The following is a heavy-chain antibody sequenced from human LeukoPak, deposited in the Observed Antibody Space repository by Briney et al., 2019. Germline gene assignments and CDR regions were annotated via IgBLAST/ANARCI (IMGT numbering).Heavy chain of an antibody. V-gene: IGHV3-11*06. Sequence: GGSLRLSCAASGFTLSDYYMSWIRQAPGKGLEWVSYISSSSSYTNYADSVKGRFTISRDNAKNSLYLQMNSLRAEDTAVYYCASSIGAMAPFDYWGQGTLVTVSS. CDR2: ISSSSSYT. D-gene: IGHD5-18*01. CDR1: GFTLSDYY. CDR3: ASSIGAMAPFDY. J-gene: IGHJ4*02.